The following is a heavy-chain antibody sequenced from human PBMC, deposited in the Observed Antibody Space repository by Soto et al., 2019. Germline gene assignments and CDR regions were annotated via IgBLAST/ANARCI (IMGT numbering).Heavy chain of an antibody. CDR1: GYPFTAYY. D-gene: IGHD4-17*01. V-gene: IGHV1-2*04. CDR3: ARDSSARYAAVSRGGGYYYYYGMDV. Sequence: APVKAPARAPGYPFTAYYMNWGRPPPGQGLGWWGWPNPKSGGTKYAKESHPWVTMTRDTYISTAYMELSPLRSDDTAVYCCARDSSARYAAVSRGGGYYYYYGMDVWGQGTTVPVSS. CDR2: PNPKSGGT. J-gene: IGHJ6*02.